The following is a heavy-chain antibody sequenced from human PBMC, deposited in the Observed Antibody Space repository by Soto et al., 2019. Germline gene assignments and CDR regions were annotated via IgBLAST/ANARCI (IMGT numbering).Heavy chain of an antibody. V-gene: IGHV5-51*01. CDR3: ARRVDYGGNSEPFDP. Sequence: EVQLVQSGAEVKKPGESLKISCKGSGYSFTSYWIGWVRQMPGQGLEWMGSIYPGDSDIRYSPSFQGQVTISADNSSSTAYRQWSSLKASDTAMYYCARRVDYGGNSEPFDPWGQGTLVTVSS. CDR1: GYSFTSYW. CDR2: IYPGDSDI. D-gene: IGHD4-17*01. J-gene: IGHJ5*02.